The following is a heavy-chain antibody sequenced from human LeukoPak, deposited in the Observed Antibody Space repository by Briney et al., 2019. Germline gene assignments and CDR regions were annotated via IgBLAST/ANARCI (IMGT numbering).Heavy chain of an antibody. D-gene: IGHD3-10*01. CDR3: ASVKWFGELTSYGMDV. V-gene: IGHV1-3*01. J-gene: IGHJ6*02. CDR1: GYTFTSYA. Sequence: ASVKVSCKASGYTFTSYAMHWLRQAPGQRLEWMGWINAGNGNTKYSQKFQGRVTITRDTSASTAYMELSSLRSEDTAVYYCASVKWFGELTSYGMDVWGQGTTVTVSS. CDR2: INAGNGNT.